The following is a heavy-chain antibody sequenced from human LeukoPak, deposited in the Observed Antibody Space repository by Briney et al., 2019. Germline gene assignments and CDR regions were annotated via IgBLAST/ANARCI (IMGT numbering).Heavy chain of an antibody. CDR3: AKGATVTNLNWYFDL. V-gene: IGHV3-23*01. CDR1: GFTFSSDA. D-gene: IGHD4-17*01. CDR2: ISGRGDST. J-gene: IGHJ2*01. Sequence: GRSLRLSCAPSGFTFSSDAMGCGPHTPGEGLEWGSGISGRGDSTYYADSVKGRFTISRDNSYHTLYLQMNSLRAEDTAAYYCAKGATVTNLNWYFDLWGRGTLVTVSS.